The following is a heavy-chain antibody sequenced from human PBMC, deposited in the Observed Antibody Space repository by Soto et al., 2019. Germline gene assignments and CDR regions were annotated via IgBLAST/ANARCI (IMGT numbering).Heavy chain of an antibody. CDR3: ARDWYLDL. CDR2: IWYDASNK. Sequence: QVQLVEAGGGVVQPGRSLRLSCAASAFTFSNYGMQWVRQAPGKGLEWVALIWYDASNKYYADSVKGRFTISRDKSKNTLYLQMNSLRAEDTAVYYCARDWYLDLWGRGTLVTVSS. J-gene: IGHJ2*01. CDR1: AFTFSNYG. V-gene: IGHV3-33*01.